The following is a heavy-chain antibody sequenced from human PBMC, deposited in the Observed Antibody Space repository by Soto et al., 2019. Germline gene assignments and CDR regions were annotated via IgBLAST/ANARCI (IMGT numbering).Heavy chain of an antibody. CDR3: ARQVGALGADRLTIGY. Sequence: PSETLSLTCTVSGGSISSYYWSWIRQPPGKGPEWIGYIYYSGSTNYNPSLKSRVTISVDTSKNRFSLKLSSVTAADTAVYYCARQVGALGADRLTIGYWGQGTLVTVSS. J-gene: IGHJ4*02. CDR1: GGSISSYY. V-gene: IGHV4-59*01. D-gene: IGHD3-10*01. CDR2: IYYSGST.